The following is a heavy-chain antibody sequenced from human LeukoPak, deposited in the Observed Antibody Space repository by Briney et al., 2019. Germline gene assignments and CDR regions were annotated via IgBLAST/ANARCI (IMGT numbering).Heavy chain of an antibody. CDR1: GFTVSSNY. D-gene: IGHD3-22*01. J-gene: IGHJ4*02. Sequence: GGSLRPSCAASGFTVSSNYMSWVRQAPGKGLEWVSVIYSGGSTYYADSVKGRFTISRDSAKNSLFLQMNSLRAEDTAVYYCARGYYDSSGSPFDYWGQGTLVTVSS. CDR2: IYSGGST. V-gene: IGHV3-53*01. CDR3: ARGYYDSSGSPFDY.